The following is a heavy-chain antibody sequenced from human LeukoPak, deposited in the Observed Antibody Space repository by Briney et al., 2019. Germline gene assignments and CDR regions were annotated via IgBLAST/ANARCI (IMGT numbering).Heavy chain of an antibody. CDR1: GGSFSGYY. Sequence: PSETLSLTCAVYGGSFSGYYWSWIRQPPGKGLEWIGYIYYSGSTNYNPSLKSRVTISVDTSKNQFSLKLSSVTAADTAVYYCAREANPAAYFDYWGQGTLVTVSS. CDR3: AREANPAAYFDY. V-gene: IGHV4-59*01. CDR2: IYYSGST. J-gene: IGHJ4*02. D-gene: IGHD2-21*01.